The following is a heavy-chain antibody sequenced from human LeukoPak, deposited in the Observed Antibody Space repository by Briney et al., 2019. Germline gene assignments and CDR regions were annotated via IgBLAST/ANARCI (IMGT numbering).Heavy chain of an antibody. CDR2: ISSSSSYI. CDR1: GFTFSNYD. J-gene: IGHJ4*02. D-gene: IGHD5-24*01. CDR3: ARGEEKATITALDS. V-gene: IGHV3-21*01. Sequence: GGSLRLSCAASGFTFSNYDMHWVRQAPAKGLEWVSAISSSSSYIYYADSIKGRFTISRDNAENSLYLQMNSLRAVDTAVYYCARGEEKATITALDSWGQGTLVTVSS.